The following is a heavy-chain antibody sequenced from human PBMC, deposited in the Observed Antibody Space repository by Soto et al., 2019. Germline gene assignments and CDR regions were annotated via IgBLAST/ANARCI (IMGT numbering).Heavy chain of an antibody. CDR3: TSPHGSKTF. V-gene: IGHV1-69-2*01. CDR2: VDPEDGET. CDR1: GYTFTDRY. D-gene: IGHD1-26*01. Sequence: EVQLVQSGTEVKKPGTTVKISCKVSGYTFTDRYIHWVRQAPGKGLEWMGFVDPEDGETIYAEKFQGRLSMTADTSIDTAYMEMSSLRFVDMADYYCTSPHGSKTFCGQGTLVTVSS. J-gene: IGHJ4*02.